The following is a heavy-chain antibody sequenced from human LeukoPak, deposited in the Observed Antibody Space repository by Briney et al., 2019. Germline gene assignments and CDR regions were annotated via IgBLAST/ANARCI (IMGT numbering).Heavy chain of an antibody. D-gene: IGHD5-24*01. J-gene: IGHJ4*01. CDR2: ISAYNGNT. CDR3: AREGQRSVENYFHY. Sequence: GASVEVYCKASGYTFTTYGITWVRQAPGQGLEWMGGISAYNGNTNYAQKLQCRATMTTDTSTRTAYMELRSLRSDDTAVYYCAREGQRSVENYFHYGGQGTLVTVSS. V-gene: IGHV1-18*01. CDR1: GYTFTTYG.